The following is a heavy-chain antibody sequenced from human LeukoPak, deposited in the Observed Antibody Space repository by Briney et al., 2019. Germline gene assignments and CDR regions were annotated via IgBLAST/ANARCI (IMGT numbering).Heavy chain of an antibody. D-gene: IGHD3-22*01. CDR2: FSAYNGNT. Sequence: ASVKVSCKASGYTFTSYGITWVRQAPGQGLEWMGWFSAYNGNTNYAQKLQGRVTMTTDTSTSTAYMELRSLRSDDTAVYYCARDERYDSSGYPFDYWGQGTLVTVSS. V-gene: IGHV1-18*01. CDR1: GYTFTSYG. CDR3: ARDERYDSSGYPFDY. J-gene: IGHJ4*02.